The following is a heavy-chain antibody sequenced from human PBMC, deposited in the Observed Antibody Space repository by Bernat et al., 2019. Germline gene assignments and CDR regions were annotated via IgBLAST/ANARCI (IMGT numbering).Heavy chain of an antibody. Sequence: EVQLVESGGDLVQPGGSLRLSCAASGFTVSTYAMSWVRQAPGKGLEWVSTISGSGVSTYYAGSVKGRFTISRDTSKNTLYLQMNSLRAEDTALYYCAKGSTAAVGLFDYWGQGTLVTVSS. V-gene: IGHV3-23*04. CDR3: AKGSTAAVGLFDY. CDR2: ISGSGVST. D-gene: IGHD6-13*01. J-gene: IGHJ4*02. CDR1: GFTVSTYA.